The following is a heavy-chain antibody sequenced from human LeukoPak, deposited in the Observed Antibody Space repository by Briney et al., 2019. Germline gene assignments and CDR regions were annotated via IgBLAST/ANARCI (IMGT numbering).Heavy chain of an antibody. CDR1: GGSFSGFY. Sequence: SETLSLTCAVYGGSFSGFYWSWIRQPPGKGLEWIGEINHSGSTYYNPSLKSRVTISVDTTKNQFSLKLTSVTAADTAVYYCATLGEYYDSSGYYYNWGQGTLVTVSS. CDR2: INHSGST. D-gene: IGHD3-22*01. CDR3: ATLGEYYDSSGYYYN. J-gene: IGHJ4*02. V-gene: IGHV4-34*01.